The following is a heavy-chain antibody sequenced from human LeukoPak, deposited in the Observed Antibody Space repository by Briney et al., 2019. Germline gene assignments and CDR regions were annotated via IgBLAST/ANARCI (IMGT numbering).Heavy chain of an antibody. D-gene: IGHD2-2*01. J-gene: IGHJ3*02. CDR2: ISSSSGYI. V-gene: IGHV3-21*01. CDR1: GFTFSSYS. Sequence: GGSLRLSCAASGFTFSSYSMNWVRQAPGKGLEWVSSISSSSGYIYYADSVKGRFTISRDNAKNSQYLQMNSLRAEDTAVYYCARDLSPCADSTSCSDAFDIWSQGTMVTVSS. CDR3: ARDLSPCADSTSCSDAFDI.